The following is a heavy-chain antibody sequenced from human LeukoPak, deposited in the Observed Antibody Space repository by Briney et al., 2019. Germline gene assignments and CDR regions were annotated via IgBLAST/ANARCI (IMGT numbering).Heavy chain of an antibody. CDR1: GFTFSSYA. V-gene: IGHV3-23*01. CDR3: AKDRVGYYDSSGYPTGDAFDI. CDR2: NSGSGGST. D-gene: IGHD3-22*01. J-gene: IGHJ3*02. Sequence: GGSLRHSCAASGFTFSSYAMSWVRQAPGKGLEWVSANSGSGGSTYYTDSVKGRFTISRDNSKNTLYLQMNSLRAEDTAVYYCAKDRVGYYDSSGYPTGDAFDIWGQGTMVTVSS.